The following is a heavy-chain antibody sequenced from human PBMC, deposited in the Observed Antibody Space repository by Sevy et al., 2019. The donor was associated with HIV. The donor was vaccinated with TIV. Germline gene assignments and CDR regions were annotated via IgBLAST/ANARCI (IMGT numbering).Heavy chain of an antibody. CDR3: ARDMKAVGISYYFDY. D-gene: IGHD3-22*01. CDR1: GFTFSSYW. V-gene: IGHV3-7*01. Sequence: GSLRLSCAASGFTFSSYWMSWVRQAPGKGLEWVANIKQDGSEKYYVDSVKGRFTISRDNAKNSLYLQMNSLRAEDTAVYYCARDMKAVGISYYFDYWGQGTLVTVSS. J-gene: IGHJ4*02. CDR2: IKQDGSEK.